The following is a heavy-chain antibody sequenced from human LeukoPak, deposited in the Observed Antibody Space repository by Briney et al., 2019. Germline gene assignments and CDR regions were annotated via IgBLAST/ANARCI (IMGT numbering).Heavy chain of an antibody. CDR1: GFTFSSYA. CDR2: ISGSGGST. D-gene: IGHD6-19*01. J-gene: IGHJ6*02. Sequence: GGSLRLSCEASGFTFSSYAMSWVRQAPGKGLEWVSAISGSGGSTYYADSVKGRLTISRDNSKNTLYLQMNSLRAEDTAVYYCAKARGPYSSGWYVDYYYGMDVWGQGTTVTVSS. CDR3: AKARGPYSSGWYVDYYYGMDV. V-gene: IGHV3-23*01.